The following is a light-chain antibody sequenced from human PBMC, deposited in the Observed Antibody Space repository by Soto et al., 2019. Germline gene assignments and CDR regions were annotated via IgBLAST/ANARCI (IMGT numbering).Light chain of an antibody. CDR1: QSIDTH. J-gene: IGKJ4*01. CDR2: EAS. V-gene: IGKV1-39*01. Sequence: DIRMTQSPSSLSASVGDRVTITCRASQSIDTHLNWYQQHPGKAPNALIYEASNLQSGVPSRFSGSGSGTDFTLTVNSLQSEDIAVYYCQQYHNWPVTFGRGTKVDIK. CDR3: QQYHNWPVT.